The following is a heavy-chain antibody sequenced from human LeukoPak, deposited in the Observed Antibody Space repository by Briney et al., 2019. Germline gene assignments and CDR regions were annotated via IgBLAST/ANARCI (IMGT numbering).Heavy chain of an antibody. J-gene: IGHJ4*02. CDR3: ARDQAAAGMAHDY. CDR2: IWYDGSNK. V-gene: IGHV3-33*01. Sequence: GGSLRLSCAASGFTFRSYGMHWVRQAPGKGLEWVAVIWYDGSNKYYADSVKGRFTISRDNSKNTLYLQMNSLRAEDTAVYYCARDQAAAGMAHDYWGQGTLVTVSS. D-gene: IGHD6-13*01. CDR1: GFTFRSYG.